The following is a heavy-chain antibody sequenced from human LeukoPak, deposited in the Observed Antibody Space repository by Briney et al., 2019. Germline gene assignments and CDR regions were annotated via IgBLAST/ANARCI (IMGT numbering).Heavy chain of an antibody. CDR3: DVGILRGPDY. J-gene: IGHJ4*02. CDR2: IYHSGST. V-gene: IGHV4-38-2*02. Sequence: PSETLSLTCTVSGSSISSNYYWGWIRQPPGKGLEWIGSIYHSGSTYHNPSLKSRVTISVDTSKNHFSLKLTSMTAADTAVYYCDVGILRGPDYWGQGTLVTVSS. CDR1: GSSISSNYY. D-gene: IGHD1-26*01.